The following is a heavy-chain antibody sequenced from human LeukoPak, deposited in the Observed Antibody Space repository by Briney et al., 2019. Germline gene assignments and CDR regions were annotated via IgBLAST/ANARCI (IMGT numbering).Heavy chain of an antibody. CDR2: ISGDGGNK. CDR3: ARGSFLITFGGFIG. J-gene: IGHJ4*02. V-gene: IGHV3-7*04. Sequence: GGSLRLSCAASGFTFSSYWMSWVRQAPGKGLQWLAAISGDGGNKYYGDSVKGRFTISRDNAKNSLFLQMNSLRAEDTAVYYCARGSFLITFGGFIGWGQGTLVTVSS. CDR1: GFTFSSYW. D-gene: IGHD3-16*02.